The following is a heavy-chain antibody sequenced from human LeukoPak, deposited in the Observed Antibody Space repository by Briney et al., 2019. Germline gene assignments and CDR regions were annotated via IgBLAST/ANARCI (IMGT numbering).Heavy chain of an antibody. CDR3: AREQCSANSCYDY. CDR1: GFSFRSFW. CDR2: INQDGSEK. D-gene: IGHD2-15*01. J-gene: IGHJ4*02. V-gene: IGHV3-7*01. Sequence: GGSLRLSCEATGFSFRSFWMSWVRQAPGKGLEWVANINQDGSEKNYVDSVKGRFTISRDGAKNSLYLQMNSLRAEDAAVYYCAREQCSANSCYDYWGQGTLVTVSS.